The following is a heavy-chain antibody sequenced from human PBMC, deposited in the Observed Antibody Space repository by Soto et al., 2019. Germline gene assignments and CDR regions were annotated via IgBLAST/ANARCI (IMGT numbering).Heavy chain of an antibody. CDR3: ARSLNIVVGGMDV. J-gene: IGHJ6*02. Sequence: PGRSIRVWSAACGVTFMSYGVTGVRQAPGKGLEWVSSISSSSSYIYYADSVKGRFTISRDNAKNSLYLQMNSLRAEDTAVYYCARSLNIVVGGMDVWGQGTTVTFSS. CDR1: GVTFMSYG. CDR2: ISSSSSYI. D-gene: IGHD2-2*01. V-gene: IGHV3-21*01.